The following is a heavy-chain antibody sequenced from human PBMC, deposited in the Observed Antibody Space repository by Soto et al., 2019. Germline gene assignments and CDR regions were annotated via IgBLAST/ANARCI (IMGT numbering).Heavy chain of an antibody. Sequence: QVQLVESGGGLVKPGGSLRLSCAASGFTFSDSYMSWIRQAPGKGLEWISYITFSGNTVYYADSLKGRFTISRDNAKNSLYLQRNRLRAEDTAVYYCARVSWREKYGMDVWGQGTTVTASS. V-gene: IGHV3-11*01. CDR3: ARVSWREKYGMDV. CDR1: GFTFSDSY. J-gene: IGHJ6*02. CDR2: ITFSGNTV. D-gene: IGHD1-26*01.